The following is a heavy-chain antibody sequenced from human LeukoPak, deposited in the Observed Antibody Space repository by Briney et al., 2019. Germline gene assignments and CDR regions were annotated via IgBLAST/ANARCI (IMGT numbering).Heavy chain of an antibody. J-gene: IGHJ4*02. CDR3: SSPKSPYEGTGPHN. Sequence: ASVKVSCKASGYTFSSYYIHWVRQAPGQGLQWMGVINPSGSNSRYAEEFQGRVTMTRDTSTNTVNMELSNLRSNDTAVYYCSSPKSPYEGTGPHNWGQGTQVTVSS. CDR2: INPSGSNS. V-gene: IGHV1-46*01. D-gene: IGHD2-8*02. CDR1: GYTFSSYY.